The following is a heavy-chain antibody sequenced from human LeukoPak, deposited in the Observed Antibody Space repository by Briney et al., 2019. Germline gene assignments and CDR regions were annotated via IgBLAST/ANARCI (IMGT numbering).Heavy chain of an antibody. CDR1: GYSFTSYW. J-gene: IGHJ4*02. V-gene: IGHV5-51*01. CDR3: AKGPTIPPYYPSGSYYETKAQFDV. Sequence: GESLKISCKGSGYSFTSYWIGWVRQMPGKGLEWMGIIYPGDSDTRYSPSFQGQVTISADKSISTAYLQWSSLKASDTALYYCAKGPTIPPYYPSGSYYETKAQFDVWGQGTLVTVSS. D-gene: IGHD3-10*01. CDR2: IYPGDSDT.